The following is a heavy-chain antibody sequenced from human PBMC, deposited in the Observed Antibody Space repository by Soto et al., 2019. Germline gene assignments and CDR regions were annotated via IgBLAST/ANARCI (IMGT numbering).Heavy chain of an antibody. CDR3: ARDHKRLPIVGATSWFDP. Sequence: PGGSLRLSCAASGFTFSSYGMHWVRQAPGKGLEWVAVISYDGSNKYYADSVKGRFTISRDNSKNTLYLQMNSLRSEDTAVYYCARDHKRLPIVGATSWFDPWGQGTLVTVSS. D-gene: IGHD1-26*01. CDR2: ISYDGSNK. V-gene: IGHV3-30*03. CDR1: GFTFSSYG. J-gene: IGHJ5*02.